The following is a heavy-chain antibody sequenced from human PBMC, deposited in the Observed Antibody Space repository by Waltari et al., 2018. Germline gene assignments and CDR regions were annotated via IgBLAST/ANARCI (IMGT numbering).Heavy chain of an antibody. CDR3: ARSDYTDF. J-gene: IGHJ4*02. Sequence: EVQLVESGGGLVQPGGSLRLSCIASGFPLSGYWMHWVRQAPGKGVVWVSRVKYDGTDTTYPDSVKGRFTSSRDNARNTLYLQMNSLRAEDTAVYYCARSDYTDFWDLGTLVTVSS. D-gene: IGHD3-16*01. CDR2: VKYDGTDT. CDR1: GFPLSGYW. V-gene: IGHV3-74*01.